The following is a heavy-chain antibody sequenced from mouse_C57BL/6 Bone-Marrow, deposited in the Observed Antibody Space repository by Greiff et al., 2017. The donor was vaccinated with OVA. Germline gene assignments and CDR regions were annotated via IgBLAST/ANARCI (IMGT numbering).Heavy chain of an antibody. CDR1: GYTFTSYW. J-gene: IGHJ2*01. V-gene: IGHV1-64*01. CDR2: IHPNSGGT. D-gene: IGHD1-1*01. CDR3: ATTVVAKVYFDY. Sequence: QVQLQQSGAELVKPGASVKLSCKASGYTFTSYWMHWVKQRPGQGLEWIGMIHPNSGGTNYNEKFKSKATLTVDKSSSTAYMQLSSLTSEDSAVYYCATTVVAKVYFDYWGQGTTLTVSS.